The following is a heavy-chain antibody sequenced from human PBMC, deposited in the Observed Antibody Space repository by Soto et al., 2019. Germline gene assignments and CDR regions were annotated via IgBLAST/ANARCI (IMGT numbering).Heavy chain of an antibody. D-gene: IGHD4-4*01. Sequence: PSWTXSVTCAVSGGSIIIGGYYLSWIRPHPGKGLDWIGYIYYSGSTYYNPSLKSLVTISLDTSKNQFSLKLSSVTAADTAVYYCAREIIKYSKYGCLETWGPGTLVT. V-gene: IGHV4-31*01. J-gene: IGHJ5*02. CDR3: AREIIKYSKYGCLET. CDR1: GGSIIIGGYY. CDR2: IYYSGST.